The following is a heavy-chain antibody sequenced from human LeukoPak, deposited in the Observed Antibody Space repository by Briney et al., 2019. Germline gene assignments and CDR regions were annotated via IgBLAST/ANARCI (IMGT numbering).Heavy chain of an antibody. J-gene: IGHJ1*01. V-gene: IGHV3-74*01. CDR2: INGAGSST. CDR1: GFTFSSHW. Sequence: GGSQRLSCAASGFTFSSHWMHWVRQAPGKGLVWVSRINGAGSSTSYADSVKGRFTVSRDNAKNTLNLQMNSLRAEDTAVYYCARDLFFSDAGYSSGWRAEYFHHWGQGTLVTVSS. CDR3: ARDLFFSDAGYSSGWRAEYFHH. D-gene: IGHD6-19*01.